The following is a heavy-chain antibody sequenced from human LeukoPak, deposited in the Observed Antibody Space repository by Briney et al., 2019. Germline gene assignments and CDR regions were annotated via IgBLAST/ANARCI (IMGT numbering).Heavy chain of an antibody. D-gene: IGHD3-10*01. CDR1: GFTFSDHW. J-gene: IGHJ4*02. CDR2: IKQDGSQN. V-gene: IGHV3-7*01. Sequence: GGSLRLSCEASGFTFSDHWMNWVRQAPGMGLEGVACIKQDGSQNYYVDSVKDRFTISRDNAKNSLYLQMSSLRAEDTAMYYCARDKGYGSDYWGPGVQVTASS. CDR3: ARDKGYGSDY.